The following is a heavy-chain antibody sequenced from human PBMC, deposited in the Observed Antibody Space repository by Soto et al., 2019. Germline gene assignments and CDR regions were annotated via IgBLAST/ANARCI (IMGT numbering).Heavy chain of an antibody. CDR1: GFSISSSSYY. Sequence: SETLSLTCTVSGFSISSSSYYWGWIRQPPGKGLEWIGSIYYSGSTYYNPSLKSRVTISVDTSKNQFSLKLSSVTAADTAVYYCARFGDSGSYLAYWGQGTLVTVSS. J-gene: IGHJ4*02. CDR2: IYYSGST. CDR3: ARFGDSGSYLAY. V-gene: IGHV4-39*01. D-gene: IGHD1-26*01.